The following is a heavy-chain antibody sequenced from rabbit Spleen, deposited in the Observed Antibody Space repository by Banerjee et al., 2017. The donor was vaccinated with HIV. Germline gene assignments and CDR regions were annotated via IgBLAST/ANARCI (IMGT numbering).Heavy chain of an antibody. CDR3: ARDGIAGSSLEYFNL. V-gene: IGHV1S40*01. D-gene: IGHD4-2*01. Sequence: QSLEESGGGLVQPEGSLALTCKASGFSFSSSDYICWVRQAPGKGLEWISCIAGSSSGFTYSATWAKGRFTISKTSSTTVTLQMTSLTVADTATYFCARDGIAGSSLEYFNLWGQGTLVTVS. CDR2: IAGSSSGFT. CDR1: GFSFSSSDY. J-gene: IGHJ4*01.